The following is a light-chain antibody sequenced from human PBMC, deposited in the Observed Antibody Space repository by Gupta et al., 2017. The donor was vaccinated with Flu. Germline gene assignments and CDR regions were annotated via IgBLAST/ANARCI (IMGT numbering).Light chain of an antibody. CDR3: QQDENLPMYT. CDR1: QDISNY. J-gene: IGKJ2*01. CDR2: DAS. V-gene: IGKV1-33*01. Sequence: DIQMTQSPSSLSASVGDRVTITCQASQDISNYLNWYQQKPGKAPKLLIYDASNWETGVPSRFSGSGYGTDFTFTISSRQPEDIPAYYCQQDENLPMYTFGQGTKMEIK.